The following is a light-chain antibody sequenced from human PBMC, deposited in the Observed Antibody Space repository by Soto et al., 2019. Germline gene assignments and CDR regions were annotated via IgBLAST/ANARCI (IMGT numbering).Light chain of an antibody. Sequence: EIVLTQSPGTLSFSPGERATLNCRASQSVSSSYLAWFQQKPGQAPRLLIYGASSRATGIPYRFSGSGSGTDFTLTISRLEPEDFAVYYFQQYGNAPFTFGPGTKVDIK. J-gene: IGKJ3*01. V-gene: IGKV3-20*01. CDR3: QQYGNAPFT. CDR1: QSVSSSY. CDR2: GAS.